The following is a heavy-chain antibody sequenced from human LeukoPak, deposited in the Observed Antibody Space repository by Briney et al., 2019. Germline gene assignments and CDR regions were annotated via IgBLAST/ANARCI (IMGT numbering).Heavy chain of an antibody. V-gene: IGHV1-58*01. J-gene: IGHJ3*02. Sequence: SVKVSCKASGFTFTSSAVQWVRQARGQRLEWIGWIVVGSGNTNYAQKFQEGVTITRDMSTSTAYMELSSLRSEDTAVYYCAADSGSYLDAFDIWGQGTMVTVSS. D-gene: IGHD1-26*01. CDR2: IVVGSGNT. CDR3: AADSGSYLDAFDI. CDR1: GFTFTSSA.